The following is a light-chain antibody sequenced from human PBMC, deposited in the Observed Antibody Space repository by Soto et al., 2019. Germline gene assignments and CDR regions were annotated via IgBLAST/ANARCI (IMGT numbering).Light chain of an antibody. Sequence: IQVTPSPSSLSAYVGERVTITCRASQSISSNLNWYQQKPGKAPKLLIYAASNLQSGVPSTFSGSGSGTDFTLTISSLQPEDFATYYCQQSHSIPWTFAQGTKVDIK. CDR3: QQSHSIPWT. CDR1: QSISSN. V-gene: IGKV1-39*01. J-gene: IGKJ1*01. CDR2: AAS.